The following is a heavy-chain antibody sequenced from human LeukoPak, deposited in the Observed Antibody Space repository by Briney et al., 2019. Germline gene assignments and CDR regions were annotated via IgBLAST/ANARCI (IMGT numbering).Heavy chain of an antibody. V-gene: IGHV4-59*01. CDR2: IYYSGST. CDR3: ARDPSQVRGVTPYWYFDL. CDR1: GGSISSYY. J-gene: IGHJ2*01. D-gene: IGHD3-10*01. Sequence: SETLSLTCTVSGGSISSYYWSWIRQPPGKGLERIGYIYYSGSTNYNPSLKSRVTISVDTSKNQFSLKLSSVTAADTAVYYCARDPSQVRGVTPYWYFDLWGRGTLVTVSS.